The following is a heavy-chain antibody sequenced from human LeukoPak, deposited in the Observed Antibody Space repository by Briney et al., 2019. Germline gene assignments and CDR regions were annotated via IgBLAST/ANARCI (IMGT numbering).Heavy chain of an antibody. J-gene: IGHJ5*02. Sequence: PGGSLRLSCAASGFTVSSNYMSWVRQAPGKGLEWVAFIRYDGSNKYYADSVKGRFTISRDNSKNTLYLQMNSLRAEDTAVYYCAKDPHLYDTRGTNWFDPWGQGTLVTVSS. D-gene: IGHD3-22*01. CDR3: AKDPHLYDTRGTNWFDP. CDR2: IRYDGSNK. V-gene: IGHV3-30*02. CDR1: GFTVSSNY.